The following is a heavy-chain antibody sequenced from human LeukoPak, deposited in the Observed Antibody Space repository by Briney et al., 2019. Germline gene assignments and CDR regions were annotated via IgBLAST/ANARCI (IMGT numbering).Heavy chain of an antibody. CDR2: IGWNKDKI. CDR1: GFTFDDYV. V-gene: IGHV3-9*01. Sequence: GGSLRLSCAASGFTFDDYVMHWVRQAPGKGLEWVSSIGWNKDKILYADSVKGRFTISRDNAKNSLYLQMNSLRAEDTAVYYCAREKVVVVPAAIQSYYYMDVWGKGTTVTVSS. D-gene: IGHD2-2*01. J-gene: IGHJ6*03. CDR3: AREKVVVVPAAIQSYYYMDV.